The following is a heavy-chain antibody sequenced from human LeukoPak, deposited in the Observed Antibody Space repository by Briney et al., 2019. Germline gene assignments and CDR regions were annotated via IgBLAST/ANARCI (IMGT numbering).Heavy chain of an antibody. CDR2: MYYSGST. D-gene: IGHD5-24*01. CDR3: ARHGRMGTINPSY. CDR1: GGIISNSSYY. J-gene: IGHJ4*02. Sequence: PSETLSLTCTVSGGIISNSSYYWGWIRQPPGKGLEWFGSMYYSGSTYYNPSLKSRATISVDTSKNQFSLKQSSVTAADTAVYYCARHGRMGTINPSYWGQGTLVTVSS. V-gene: IGHV4-39*01.